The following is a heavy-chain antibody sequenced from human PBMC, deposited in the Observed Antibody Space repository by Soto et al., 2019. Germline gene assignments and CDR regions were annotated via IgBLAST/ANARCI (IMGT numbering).Heavy chain of an antibody. CDR2: INAGNGNT. V-gene: IGHV1-3*01. J-gene: IGHJ4*02. CDR1: GYTFTGYA. D-gene: IGHD5-12*01. Sequence: ASVKVSCKASGYTFTGYAILWVRQAPGQRLEWMGWINAGNGNTKYSQKFQGRVTITRDTSASTAYMELSSLRSEDTAVYYCARAQNLEMATPWGQGTLVTV. CDR3: ARAQNLEMATP.